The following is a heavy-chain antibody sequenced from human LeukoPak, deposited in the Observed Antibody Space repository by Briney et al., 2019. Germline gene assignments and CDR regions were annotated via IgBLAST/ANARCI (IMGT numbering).Heavy chain of an antibody. CDR1: GGSINNYY. CDR3: ARGRYCSADICSGGDAFDI. Sequence: PSETLSLTCTVSGGSINNYYWSWIRPPAGKGLEWIGHIYTRGSTNYNPSLKSRVTMSVDTSKNQFSLKLSSVTAADTAVYYCARGRYCSADICSGGDAFDIWGQGTMVSVSS. V-gene: IGHV4-4*07. D-gene: IGHD2-15*01. J-gene: IGHJ3*02. CDR2: IYTRGST.